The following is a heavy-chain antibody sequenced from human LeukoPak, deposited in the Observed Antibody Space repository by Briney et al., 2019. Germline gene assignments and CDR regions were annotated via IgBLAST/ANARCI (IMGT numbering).Heavy chain of an antibody. CDR2: ISWDGGST. CDR3: AKDIRGSTSWYGLDY. J-gene: IGHJ4*02. Sequence: PGGSLRLSCAASGFTFSSYVMHWVRQAPGKGLEWVSLISWDGGSTYYADSVKGRFTISRDNSKNSLYLQMNSLRAEDTALYYCAKDIRGSTSWYGLDYWGQGTLVTVSS. V-gene: IGHV3-43D*03. D-gene: IGHD6-13*01. CDR1: GFTFSSYV.